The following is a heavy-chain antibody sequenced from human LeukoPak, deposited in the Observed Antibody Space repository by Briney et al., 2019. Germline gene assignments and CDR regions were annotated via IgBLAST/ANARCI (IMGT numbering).Heavy chain of an antibody. V-gene: IGHV3-74*01. CDR2: INSDGSGT. CDR1: GFTFSSYW. CDR3: TRVSAYQYGSGSYYYFDN. D-gene: IGHD3-10*01. Sequence: PGGSLRLSCAASGFTFSSYWMHWVRQAPGKGLVWVSRINSDGSGTIYADSVKGRFTISRDNAKETVYLQMNSLRAEDTAVYYCTRVSAYQYGSGSYYYFDNWGQGTLVTVSS. J-gene: IGHJ4*02.